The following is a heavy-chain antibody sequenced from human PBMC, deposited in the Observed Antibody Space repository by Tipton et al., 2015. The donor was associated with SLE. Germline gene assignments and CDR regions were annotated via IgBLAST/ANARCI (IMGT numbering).Heavy chain of an antibody. D-gene: IGHD6-6*01. Sequence: TLSLTCTVSGGSISSSSYYWGWIRQPPGKGLEWIGSIYYSGSTYYNPSLKSRVTISVDTSKNQFSLKLSSVTAADTAVYFCAREVRQLLIYFDSWGQGTLVTVSS. CDR1: GGSISSSSYY. CDR2: IYYSGST. CDR3: AREVRQLLIYFDS. V-gene: IGHV4-39*07. J-gene: IGHJ4*02.